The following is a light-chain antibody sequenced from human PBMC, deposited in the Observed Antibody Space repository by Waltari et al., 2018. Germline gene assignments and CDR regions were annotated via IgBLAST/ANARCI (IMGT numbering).Light chain of an antibody. Sequence: EIVLTQSPGTLSLSPGERATLSCRASQSVSSSYLAWYQQKPGQAPRPLIYGTPSRATGXXDXXXXXVSGXXXXLTIXXXXPEDFAVYYCQQYDNXPXTXGQGTKLEIK. CDR3: QQYDNXPXT. J-gene: IGKJ2*01. CDR2: GTP. CDR1: QSVSSSY. V-gene: IGKV3-20*01.